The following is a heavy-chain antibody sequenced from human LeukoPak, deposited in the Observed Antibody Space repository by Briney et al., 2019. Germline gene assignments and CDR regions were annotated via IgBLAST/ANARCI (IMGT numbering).Heavy chain of an antibody. Sequence: GGSLRLSCAASGFTFRNYVIHWVRQAPGKGLEWVAVTSSDLNVKLYADSVKGRFTISRDNSRSTPYLQMNSLRPEDTDIYYCAREGYYGSGSPPSLYFDYWGQGTLVTVSS. D-gene: IGHD3-10*01. CDR1: GFTFRNYV. CDR3: AREGYYGSGSPPSLYFDY. V-gene: IGHV3-30-3*01. J-gene: IGHJ4*02. CDR2: TSSDLNVK.